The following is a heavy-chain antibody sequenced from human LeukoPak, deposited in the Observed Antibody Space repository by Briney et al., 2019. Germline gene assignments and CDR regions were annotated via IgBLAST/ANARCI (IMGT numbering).Heavy chain of an antibody. CDR3: ARADITMVRGVNFLDY. J-gene: IGHJ4*02. CDR2: IYYSGST. V-gene: IGHV4-30-4*01. CDR1: GGCISSGDYY. Sequence: PSQTLSLTCTVSGGCISSGDYYWSWIRQPPGKGLEWIGYIYYSGSTYYNPSLKSRVTISVDTSKNQSSLKLSSETAADTAVYYCARADITMVRGVNFLDYWGQGTLVTVSS. D-gene: IGHD3-10*01.